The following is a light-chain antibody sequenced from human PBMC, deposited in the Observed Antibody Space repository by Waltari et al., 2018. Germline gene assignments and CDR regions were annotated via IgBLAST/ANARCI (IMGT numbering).Light chain of an antibody. CDR1: SSDVGSYNL. CDR2: EVS. V-gene: IGLV2-23*02. CDR3: CSYAGSSTYWV. J-gene: IGLJ3*02. Sequence: QSALTQPASVSGSPGQSITISCTGTSSDVGSYNLVSWYQQHPGKAPKLMIYEVSKRPSCVSIRFSGSKSGNTASLTISGLQAEDEADYYCCSYAGSSTYWVFGGGTKLTVL.